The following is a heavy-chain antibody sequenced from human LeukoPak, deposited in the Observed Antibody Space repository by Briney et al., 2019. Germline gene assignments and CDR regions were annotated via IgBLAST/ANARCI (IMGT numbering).Heavy chain of an antibody. CDR1: GVTIADHG. D-gene: IGHD6-13*01. CDR2: INWDGEAT. CDR3: ARDLSSSWYSLAY. V-gene: IGHV3-20*04. Sequence: QTGGSLRLSCAASGVTIADHGMSWVRQVPGKGLEWVSGINWDGEATGYADSVKGRFTISRDNAKKSLHLEMNSLRDDDTALYYCARDLSSSWYSLAYWGQGTLVTVSS. J-gene: IGHJ4*02.